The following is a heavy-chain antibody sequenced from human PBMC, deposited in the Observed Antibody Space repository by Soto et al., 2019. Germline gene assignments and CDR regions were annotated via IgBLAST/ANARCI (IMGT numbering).Heavy chain of an antibody. CDR3: ARDNALRYFDWSHHTVPGFFDY. CDR2: IYYSGST. D-gene: IGHD3-9*01. J-gene: IGHJ4*02. V-gene: IGHV4-31*03. Sequence: SETLSLTCTVSGGSISSGGYYWSWIRQHPGKGLEWIGYIYYSGSTYYNPSLKSRVTISVDTSKNQFSLKLSSVTAADTAVYYCARDNALRYFDWSHHTVPGFFDYWGQGTLVTSPQ. CDR1: GGSISSGGYY.